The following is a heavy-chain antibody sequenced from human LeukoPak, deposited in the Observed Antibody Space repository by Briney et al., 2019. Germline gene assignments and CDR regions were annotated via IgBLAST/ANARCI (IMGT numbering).Heavy chain of an antibody. CDR1: GGSFSGYF. V-gene: IGHV4-34*01. Sequence: SETLSLTCAVYGGSFSGYFWNWIRQPPGKGLEWIGEINHSGSTNYNPSLKSRVTISVDTSKNQFSLKLSSVTAADTAVYYCARSRDGYKDYWGQGTLVTVSS. CDR2: INHSGST. D-gene: IGHD5-24*01. CDR3: ARSRDGYKDY. J-gene: IGHJ4*02.